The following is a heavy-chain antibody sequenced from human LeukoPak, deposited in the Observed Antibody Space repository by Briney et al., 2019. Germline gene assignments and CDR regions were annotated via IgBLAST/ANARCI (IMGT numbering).Heavy chain of an antibody. V-gene: IGHV1-69*01. CDR3: ARYYDILTGSHNWFDP. CDR1: GGTFSSYA. D-gene: IGHD3-9*01. J-gene: IGHJ5*02. CDR2: IIPIFGTA. Sequence: SVKVSCKASGGTFSSYAISWVRQAPGQGLEWMGGIIPIFGTANYAQKSQGRVTITADESTSTAYMELSSLRSEDTAVYYCARYYDILTGSHNWFDPWGQGTLVTVSS.